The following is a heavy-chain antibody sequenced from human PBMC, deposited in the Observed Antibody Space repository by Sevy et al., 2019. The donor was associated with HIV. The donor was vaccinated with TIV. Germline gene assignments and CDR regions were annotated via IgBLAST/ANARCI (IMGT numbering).Heavy chain of an antibody. J-gene: IGHJ6*03. CDR1: GFTFSSYS. CDR3: ARHSLCDYMDV. D-gene: IGHD2-15*01. CDR2: ISSSSSTI. V-gene: IGHV3-48*01. Sequence: GGSLRLSCAASGFTFSSYSMNWVRQAPGKGLEWVSYISSSSSTIYYADSVKGRVTISRAKAKNSLYLQMNSLRAEDTAVYYCARHSLCDYMDVWGKGTTVTVSS.